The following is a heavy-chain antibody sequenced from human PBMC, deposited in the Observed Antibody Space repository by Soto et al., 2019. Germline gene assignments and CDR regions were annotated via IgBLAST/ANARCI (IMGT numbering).Heavy chain of an antibody. Sequence: GASVKVSCKASGGTFSSYAISWVRQAPGQGLEWMGGIIPIFGTANYAQKFQGRVTITADESTSTAYMELSSLRSEDTAVYYCARVSRGNYYDSSGYYPAAFDIWGQGTMVTVSS. CDR1: GGTFSSYA. V-gene: IGHV1-69*13. CDR3: ARVSRGNYYDSSGYYPAAFDI. CDR2: IIPIFGTA. D-gene: IGHD3-22*01. J-gene: IGHJ3*02.